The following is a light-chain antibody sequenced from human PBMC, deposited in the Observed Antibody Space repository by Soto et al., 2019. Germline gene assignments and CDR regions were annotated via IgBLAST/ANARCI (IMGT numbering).Light chain of an antibody. CDR2: TSS. V-gene: IGKV1-39*01. CDR3: QQSYKTLQQ. CDR1: ETINKY. J-gene: IGKJ1*01. Sequence: DIQMTQSPSSLSASIGDRVTITCRASETINKYLNWYQQKPGKPPKLLIYTSSTLPSGVPSRFSGSRPGTNFTLTINSLQPEDFATYSCQQSYKTLQQFGQGTKV.